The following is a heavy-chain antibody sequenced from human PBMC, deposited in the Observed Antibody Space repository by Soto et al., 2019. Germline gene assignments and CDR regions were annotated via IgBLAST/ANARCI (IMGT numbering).Heavy chain of an antibody. Sequence: EVQLVESGGGLVLTGGSLRLSCAASGFTFSAYWMSWVGQAPGKGLEWVANIKQAGSEKYYVDSVNGRFIISRDDAKNSLFLRVNSLRVEDTAVYYCAREKRANGYFDYWGQGTLVTVSS. J-gene: IGHJ4*02. V-gene: IGHV3-7*01. D-gene: IGHD6-25*01. CDR2: IKQAGSEK. CDR3: AREKRANGYFDY. CDR1: GFTFSAYW.